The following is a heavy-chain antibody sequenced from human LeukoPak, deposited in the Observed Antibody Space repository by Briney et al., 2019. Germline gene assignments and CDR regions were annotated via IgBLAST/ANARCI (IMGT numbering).Heavy chain of an antibody. Sequence: GGSLRLSCAASGFTFSSYAMSWVRQAPGKGLEWVSAISGSGGSTYYADSVKGRFTISRDNSKNTLYLQMNSLRAEDTAVYYCAKGNVEDYDILTGYYYYYYYMDVWGKGTTVTISS. J-gene: IGHJ6*03. CDR1: GFTFSSYA. V-gene: IGHV3-23*01. CDR2: ISGSGGST. CDR3: AKGNVEDYDILTGYYYYYYYMDV. D-gene: IGHD3-9*01.